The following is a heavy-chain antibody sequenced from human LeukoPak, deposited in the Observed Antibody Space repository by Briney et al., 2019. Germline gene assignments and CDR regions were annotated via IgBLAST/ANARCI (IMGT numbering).Heavy chain of an antibody. CDR3: ARAGWIITSGIDY. V-gene: IGHV4-38-2*01. CDR1: GYSISRGYY. Sequence: SETLSLTCGVSGYSISRGYYWAWLRQPPGKGLEWIGTIYHIGSTYYNPSLESRVTISVDKSKNEFSLNLNSVTAADTAVYYCARAGWIITSGIDYWGQGALVTVSS. D-gene: IGHD1-20*01. CDR2: IYHIGST. J-gene: IGHJ4*02.